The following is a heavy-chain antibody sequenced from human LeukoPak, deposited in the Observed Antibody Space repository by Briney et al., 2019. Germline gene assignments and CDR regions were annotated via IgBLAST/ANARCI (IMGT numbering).Heavy chain of an antibody. CDR2: IYSSGNT. Sequence: GGSLRLSCAASGFTVSSNYMSWVRQTPGKGLEWVSVIYSSGNTYYADSVKGRFTISRDNSKNTLFLQMNSLRAEDTAVYYCARDATRDFAFDIWGQGTVVTVSS. CDR1: GFTVSSNY. D-gene: IGHD1-1*01. V-gene: IGHV3-53*01. J-gene: IGHJ3*02. CDR3: ARDATRDFAFDI.